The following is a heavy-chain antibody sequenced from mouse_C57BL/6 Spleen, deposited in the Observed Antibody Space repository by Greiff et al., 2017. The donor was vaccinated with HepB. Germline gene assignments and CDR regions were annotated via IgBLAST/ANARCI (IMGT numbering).Heavy chain of an antibody. V-gene: IGHV5-4*01. CDR3: ARGYYCSRHYFDY. J-gene: IGHJ2*01. CDR1: GFTFSSYA. CDR2: ISDGGSYT. D-gene: IGHD1-1*01. Sequence: DVQLVESGGGLVKPGGSLKLSCAASGFTFSSYAMSWVRQTPEKRLEWVATISDGGSYTYYPDNVTGRFTISRDNAKHNLYLQMSHLKSEDTAMYECARGYYCSRHYFDYWGQGTTLTVSS.